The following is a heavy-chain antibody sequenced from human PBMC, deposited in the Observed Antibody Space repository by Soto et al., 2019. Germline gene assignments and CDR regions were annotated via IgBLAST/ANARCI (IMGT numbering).Heavy chain of an antibody. V-gene: IGHV2-5*02. J-gene: IGHJ4*02. D-gene: IGHD3-3*01. CDR2: IYWDDDK. Sequence: QITLNESGPTVVRPTEPLTLTCRFSGFSLTTSGVGVGRVRQSPGKAPEWLALIYWDDDKRYSESLKSRLTITKDTSKNQVVMTVATLDPTDTATYYCAHRVLRTVFGLVTTTAIYFDFWGQGTPVAVSS. CDR1: GFSLTTSGVG. CDR3: AHRVLRTVFGLVTTTAIYFDF.